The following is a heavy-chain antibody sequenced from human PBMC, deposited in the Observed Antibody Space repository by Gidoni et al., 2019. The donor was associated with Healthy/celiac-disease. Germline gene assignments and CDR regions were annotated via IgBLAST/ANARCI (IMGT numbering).Heavy chain of an antibody. J-gene: IGHJ5*02. Sequence: QLQLQESGAGLVKPSQTLSLTCAVSGGSISSGGYSWGWIRQPPGKGLEWIGYIYHSGSTYYNPSLKIRVTISVDRSKNQFSLKLSSVTAADTAVYYCARDGYSSSWYVIAAWGQGTLVTVSS. CDR2: IYHSGST. V-gene: IGHV4-30-2*01. CDR1: GGSISSGGYS. CDR3: ARDGYSSSWYVIAA. D-gene: IGHD6-13*01.